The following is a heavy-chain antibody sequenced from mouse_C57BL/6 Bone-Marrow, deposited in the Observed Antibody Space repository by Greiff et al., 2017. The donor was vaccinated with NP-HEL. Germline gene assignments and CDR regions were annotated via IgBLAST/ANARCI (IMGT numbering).Heavy chain of an antibody. CDR2: IDPENGDT. V-gene: IGHV14-4*01. CDR3: TTGGRPFAY. J-gene: IGHJ3*01. Sequence: DVQLQESGAELVRPGASVKLSCTASGFNIKDDYMHWVKQRPEQGLEWIGWIDPENGDTEYASKFQGKATITADTSSNTAYLQLSSLTSEDTAVYYCTTGGRPFAYWGQGTLVTVSA. CDR1: GFNIKDDY.